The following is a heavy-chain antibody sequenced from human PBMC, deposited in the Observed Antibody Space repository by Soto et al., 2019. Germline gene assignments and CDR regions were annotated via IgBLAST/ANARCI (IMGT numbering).Heavy chain of an antibody. CDR2: IYHSGST. CDR3: ASDRGLQRGMDV. CDR1: GGSVSSGAYS. Sequence: TSETLSLTCAVSGGSVSSGAYSWSWIRQPPGKGLEWIGYIYHSGSTYYNPSLKSRVTISVDRSKNQFSLKLSSVTAADTAVYYCASDRGLQRGMDVWGQGTTVTVSS. V-gene: IGHV4-30-2*01. D-gene: IGHD3-10*01. J-gene: IGHJ6*02.